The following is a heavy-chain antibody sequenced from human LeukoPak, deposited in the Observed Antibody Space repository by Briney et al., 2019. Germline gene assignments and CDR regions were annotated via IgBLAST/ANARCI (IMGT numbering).Heavy chain of an antibody. CDR2: INHSGST. Sequence: RASETLSLTCAVYGGSFSGYYWSWIRQPPGKGLEWIGEINHSGSTNYNPSLKSRVTISVDTSKNQFSLKLSSVTAADTAVYYCARGRYSDYDSPFMDYWGQGTLVTVSS. J-gene: IGHJ4*02. CDR3: ARGRYSDYDSPFMDY. D-gene: IGHD5-12*01. V-gene: IGHV4-34*01. CDR1: GGSFSGYY.